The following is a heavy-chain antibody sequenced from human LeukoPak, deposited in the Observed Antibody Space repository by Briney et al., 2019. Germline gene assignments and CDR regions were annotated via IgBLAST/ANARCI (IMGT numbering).Heavy chain of an antibody. CDR3: ARAGRYCSSTSCYFKSYYYYGMDV. V-gene: IGHV4-34*01. CDR1: GGSFSGYY. CDR2: INHSGST. D-gene: IGHD2-2*01. Sequence: SETLSLTCAVYGGSFSGYYWSWIRQPPGKGLEWIGEINHSGSTNYNPSLKSRVTISVDTSKNQFSLKLSSVTAADTAVYYCARAGRYCSSTSCYFKSYYYYGMDVWGQGTTVTVSS. J-gene: IGHJ6*02.